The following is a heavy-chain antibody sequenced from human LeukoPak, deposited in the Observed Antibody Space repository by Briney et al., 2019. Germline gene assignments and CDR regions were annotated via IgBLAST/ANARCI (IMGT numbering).Heavy chain of an antibody. CDR3: TKTARSGWTFDY. Sequence: ALRLSCAASGFTFDDYAMHWVRQAPGKGLEWVSGISWNSGSVAYADSVKGRFTISRDNAKNSLYLQMNSLRAEDMALYYCTKTARSGWTFDYWGQGTLVTVSS. CDR1: GFTFDDYA. V-gene: IGHV3-9*03. D-gene: IGHD3-22*01. CDR2: ISWNSGSV. J-gene: IGHJ4*02.